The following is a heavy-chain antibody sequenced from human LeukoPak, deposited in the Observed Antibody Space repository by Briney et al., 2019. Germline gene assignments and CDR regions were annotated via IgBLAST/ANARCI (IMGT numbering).Heavy chain of an antibody. D-gene: IGHD6-19*01. CDR3: ARMVGSGWYGNYFDY. CDR1: GYSFTSYW. CDR2: IYPGDSDT. Sequence: EESLKISCKGSGYSFTSYWIGWVRQMPGKGLEWMGIIYPGDSDTRYSPSFQGQVTISADNSISTAYLQWSSLKASDTAMYYCARMVGSGWYGNYFDYWGQGTLVTVPS. J-gene: IGHJ4*02. V-gene: IGHV5-51*01.